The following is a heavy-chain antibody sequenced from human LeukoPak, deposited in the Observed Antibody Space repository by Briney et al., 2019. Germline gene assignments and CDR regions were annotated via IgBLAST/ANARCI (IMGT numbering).Heavy chain of an antibody. V-gene: IGHV4-28*01. Sequence: SDTLSLTYAVSGYSITSSSWWGWIRQPPGKGLEWIGYIYHSGTTYYNPSLQSRVTMSVGTSKNQFSLKLSSVTAVDTAVYYCARKENVYYYFDYWGQGTLVTVSS. D-gene: IGHD3-10*01. CDR1: GYSITSSSW. J-gene: IGHJ4*02. CDR3: ARKENVYYYFDY. CDR2: IYHSGTT.